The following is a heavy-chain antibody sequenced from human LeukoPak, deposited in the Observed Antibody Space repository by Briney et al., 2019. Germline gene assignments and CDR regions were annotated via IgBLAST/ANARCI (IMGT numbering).Heavy chain of an antibody. J-gene: IGHJ4*02. V-gene: IGHV3-9*03. D-gene: IGHD6-19*01. CDR2: ISWNSGIM. Sequence: GRSLRLSCAASGFTFDDYAMHWVRQAPGKGLEWVSGISWNSGIMVYADSVKGRFTISRDNAKHSLYLQMNSLRAEDMALYYCAKDYRAVAGTGGAFDYWGQGTLVTVSS. CDR3: AKDYRAVAGTGGAFDY. CDR1: GFTFDDYA.